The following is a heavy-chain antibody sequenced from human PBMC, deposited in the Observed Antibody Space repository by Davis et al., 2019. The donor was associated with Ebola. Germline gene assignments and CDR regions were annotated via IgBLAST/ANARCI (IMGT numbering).Heavy chain of an antibody. CDR1: GGSISPYY. D-gene: IGHD4/OR15-4a*01. V-gene: IGHV4-59*08. Sequence: MPSETLSLTCTVSGGSISPYYWSWIRQPPGKGLEWIGYIYYSGSTKYNLSLKGRVAISADTSKNQFSLKLSSVTAADTAVYYCARSYGAAPFDYWGQGTLVTASS. CDR2: IYYSGST. CDR3: ARSYGAAPFDY. J-gene: IGHJ4*02.